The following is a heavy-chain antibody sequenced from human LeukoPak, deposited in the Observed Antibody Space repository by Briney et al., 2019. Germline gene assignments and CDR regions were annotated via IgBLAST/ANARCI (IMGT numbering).Heavy chain of an antibody. J-gene: IGHJ4*02. Sequence: GGSLRLSCAASGFTFSSYGMHWVRRAPGKGLEWVAVIWYDGSNKYYADSVKGRFTISRDNSKNTLYLQMNSLRAEDTAVYYCARGYYYDSSGTLGVWGQGTLVTVSS. CDR1: GFTFSSYG. CDR2: IWYDGSNK. V-gene: IGHV3-33*01. CDR3: ARGYYYDSSGTLGV. D-gene: IGHD3-22*01.